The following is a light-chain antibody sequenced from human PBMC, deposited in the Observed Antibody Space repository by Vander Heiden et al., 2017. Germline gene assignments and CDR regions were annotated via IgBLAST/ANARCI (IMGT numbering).Light chain of an antibody. Sequence: QLVLTQSPSASASLAASVKLTCTLSSGHSNYAIAWHQQQPEKGPRYLMKLNSDGSHSKGNGIPDRFSGSSSGAERYLTISSLQSEDEADYYCQTWDTGIRVFGGGTHLTVL. J-gene: IGLJ3*02. CDR3: QTWDTGIRV. CDR1: SGHSNYA. CDR2: LNSDGSH. V-gene: IGLV4-69*01.